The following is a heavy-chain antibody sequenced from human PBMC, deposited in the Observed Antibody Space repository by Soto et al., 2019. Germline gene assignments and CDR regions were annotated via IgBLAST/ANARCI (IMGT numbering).Heavy chain of an antibody. CDR1: GGSISSSSYY. CDR3: ARLTERDIYSDSSGYFDY. Sequence: PSETLSLTCTVSGGSISSSSYYWGWIRQPPGKGLEWIGSIYYSGSTYYNPSLKSRVTISVDTSKNQFSLKLSSVTAADTAVYYCARLTERDIYSDSSGYFDYWGQGTLVTVSS. D-gene: IGHD3-22*01. J-gene: IGHJ4*02. CDR2: IYYSGST. V-gene: IGHV4-39*01.